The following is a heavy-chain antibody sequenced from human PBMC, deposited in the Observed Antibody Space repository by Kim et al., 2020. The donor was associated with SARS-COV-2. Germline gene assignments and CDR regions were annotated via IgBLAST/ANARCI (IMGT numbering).Heavy chain of an antibody. D-gene: IGHD3-16*01. V-gene: IGHV4-31*03. CDR1: GGSISSGGYY. J-gene: IGHJ4*02. CDR3: ARGPKSIKITIPPRFDY. Sequence: SETLSLTCTVSGGSISSGGYYWSWIRQHPGKGLEWIGYIYYSGRTYYNPALKSRVTISVDTSKNQFSLKLSSVTAADTAVYYCARGPKSIKITIPPRFDYSGQGTLVTVSS. CDR2: IYYSGRT.